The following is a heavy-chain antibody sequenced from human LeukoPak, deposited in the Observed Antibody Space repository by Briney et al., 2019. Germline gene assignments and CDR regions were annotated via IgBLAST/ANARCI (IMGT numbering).Heavy chain of an antibody. V-gene: IGHV4-59*08. J-gene: IGHJ4*02. D-gene: IGHD2-8*02. CDR3: ARLDCTGDGCYNH. CDR2: VSSVGTT. Sequence: SETLSLTCSVSGDSVTSYYWSWIRQPPGKGLEWIGYVSSVGTTNYTPSLRSRVIMSVDTAKNHISLSLTSLTAADTAIYYCARLDCTGDGCYNHWGQGTLVTVSS. CDR1: GDSVTSYY.